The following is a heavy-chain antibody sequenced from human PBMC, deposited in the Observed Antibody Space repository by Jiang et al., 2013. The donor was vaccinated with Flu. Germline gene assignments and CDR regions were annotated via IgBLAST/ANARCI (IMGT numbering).Heavy chain of an antibody. D-gene: IGHD4-17*01. V-gene: IGHV4-59*09. CDR3: ARGQGADYGDYGGPSHFDY. Sequence: NPSLKSRVTISVDTSKNQFSLKLSSVTAADTAVYYCARGQGADYGDYGGPSHFDYWGQGTLVTVSS. J-gene: IGHJ4*02.